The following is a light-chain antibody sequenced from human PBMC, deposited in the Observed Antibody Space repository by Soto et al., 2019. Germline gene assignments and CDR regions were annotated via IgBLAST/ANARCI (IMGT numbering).Light chain of an antibody. V-gene: IGLV2-14*01. Sequence: QSALTQPASVSGSPGQSITISCTGTNNDIGSYNYVSWYQQHPGKAPKLMIYEVSNRPSGVSNRFSGSKSGNTASLTISGLQAEDEADYHCSSYTSSSTWVFGGGTKLTVL. J-gene: IGLJ3*02. CDR1: NNDIGSYNY. CDR3: SSYTSSSTWV. CDR2: EVS.